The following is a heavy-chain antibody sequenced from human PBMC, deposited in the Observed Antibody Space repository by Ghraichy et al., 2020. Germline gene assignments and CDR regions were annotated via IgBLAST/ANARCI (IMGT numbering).Heavy chain of an antibody. Sequence: SETLSLTCTVSGGSISSSSYYWGWIRQPPGKGLEWIGSIYYSGSTYYNPSLKSRVTISVDTSKNQFSLKLSSVTAADTAVYYCARREIAAAGTWFDPWGQGPLPTVSS. J-gene: IGHJ5*02. CDR2: IYYSGST. CDR3: ARREIAAAGTWFDP. D-gene: IGHD6-13*01. V-gene: IGHV4-39*01. CDR1: GGSISSSSYY.